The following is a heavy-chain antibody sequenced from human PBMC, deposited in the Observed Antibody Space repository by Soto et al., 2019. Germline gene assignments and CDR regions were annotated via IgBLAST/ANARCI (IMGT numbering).Heavy chain of an antibody. Sequence: QITLKESGPPLVKPTQTLTLTCTFSGFSLSTSGVGVGWIRQPPGKALEWLALIYWDDDKRYSPSLKSRLTIPKDTPNNQVVLTMTNMDPVDTATYYCAHSLIGYYYDSSGSNWFDPWGQGTLVTVSS. CDR3: AHSLIGYYYDSSGSNWFDP. CDR1: GFSLSTSGVG. V-gene: IGHV2-5*02. J-gene: IGHJ5*02. CDR2: IYWDDDK. D-gene: IGHD3-22*01.